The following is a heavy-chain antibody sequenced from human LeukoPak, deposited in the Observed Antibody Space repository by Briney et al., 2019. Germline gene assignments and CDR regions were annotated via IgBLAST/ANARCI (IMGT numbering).Heavy chain of an antibody. Sequence: QPGGSLRLSCAASGFTFSSYSMNWVRQAPGKGLEWVSYISSSSTIYYADSVKGRFTISRDNSKNTLYLQMNSLRAEDTAVYYCAKGSGYGVYWGQGTLVTVSS. D-gene: IGHD5-12*01. CDR2: ISSSSTI. CDR3: AKGSGYGVY. J-gene: IGHJ4*02. CDR1: GFTFSSYS. V-gene: IGHV3-48*01.